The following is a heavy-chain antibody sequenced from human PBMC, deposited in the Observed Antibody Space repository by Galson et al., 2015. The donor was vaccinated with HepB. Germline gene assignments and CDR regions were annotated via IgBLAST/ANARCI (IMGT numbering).Heavy chain of an antibody. J-gene: IGHJ4*02. CDR3: ATIAAAAPWDY. V-gene: IGHV3-30*03. CDR1: GFTFSSYG. CDR2: ISYDGSNK. D-gene: IGHD6-13*01. Sequence: SLRLSCAASGFTFSSYGMHWVRQAPGKGLEWVAVISYDGSNKYYADSVKGRFTISRDNSKNTLYLQMNSLRAEDTAVYYCATIAAAAPWDYWGQGTLVTVSS.